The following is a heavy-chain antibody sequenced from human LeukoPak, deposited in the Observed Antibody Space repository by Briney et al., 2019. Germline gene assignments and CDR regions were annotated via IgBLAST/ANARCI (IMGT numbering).Heavy chain of an antibody. CDR2: MTPSSGNT. J-gene: IGHJ4*02. CDR1: GYTFTSYD. Sequence: ASVKVSCKASGYTFTSYDINWVRQAGQGLGWIGYMTPSSGNTGYAQSLQGRVTLTRDTSINTVYMELSSLTSEDTAVYYCVRGLFWGQGTLVTVSS. CDR3: VRGLF. V-gene: IGHV1-8*01.